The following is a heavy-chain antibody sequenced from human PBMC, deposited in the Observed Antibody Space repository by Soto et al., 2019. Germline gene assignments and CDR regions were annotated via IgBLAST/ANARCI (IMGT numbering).Heavy chain of an antibody. CDR3: ATTLGYCSGGSCYSFYYFDY. Sequence: ASVKVSCKVSGYTLTELSMHWVRQAPGKGLEWMGGFDPEDGETIYAQKFQGRVTMTEDTSTDTAYMELSSLRSEDTAVYYCATTLGYCSGGSCYSFYYFDYWGQGTLVTVSS. J-gene: IGHJ4*02. V-gene: IGHV1-24*01. CDR1: GYTLTELS. CDR2: FDPEDGET. D-gene: IGHD2-15*01.